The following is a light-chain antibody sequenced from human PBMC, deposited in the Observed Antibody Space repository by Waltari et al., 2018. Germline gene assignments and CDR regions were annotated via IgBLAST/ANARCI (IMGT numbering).Light chain of an antibody. CDR1: SSDVGGYNY. CDR3: SSYISSSTLEL. CDR2: DVS. V-gene: IGLV2-14*03. Sequence: QSALTQPASVSGSPGQSITISCTGTSSDVGGYNYGPWYQQHPGQAPKLMIYDVSNRPSGVSNRFAGSTSGNTASLTISGLQAEDEAAYYCSSYISSSTLELFGGGTSLTVL. J-gene: IGLJ2*01.